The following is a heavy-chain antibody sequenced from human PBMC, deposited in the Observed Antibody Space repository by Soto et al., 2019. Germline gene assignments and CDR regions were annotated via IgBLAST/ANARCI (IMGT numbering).Heavy chain of an antibody. J-gene: IGHJ6*02. V-gene: IGHV4-39*01. CDR2: IYYSGST. Sequence: QSLTCTVPDGSISSSIYYWGCIRQPPGKGLEWIGSIYYSGSTYYNPSLKSRVTISVDTSKNQFSLKLSSVTAADTAVYYCARLLRHNYYGMDVWGQGTTVT. CDR3: ARLLRHNYYGMDV. D-gene: IGHD5-12*01. CDR1: DGSISSSIYY.